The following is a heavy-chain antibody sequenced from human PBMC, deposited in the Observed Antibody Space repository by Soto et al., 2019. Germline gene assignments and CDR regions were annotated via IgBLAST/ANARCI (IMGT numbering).Heavy chain of an antibody. V-gene: IGHV1-2*02. D-gene: IGHD6-19*01. CDR2: INPNSGGT. J-gene: IGHJ6*02. CDR1: GYTFTGYY. Sequence: ASVKVSCKASGYTFTGYYMHWVRQAPGQGLEWMGWINPNSGGTNYAQKFQGRVTMTRDTSISTAYMELSRLRSDDTAVYYCASHIAVAFPKRAYYYYGMDAWGQGTKVTVS. CDR3: ASHIAVAFPKRAYYYYGMDA.